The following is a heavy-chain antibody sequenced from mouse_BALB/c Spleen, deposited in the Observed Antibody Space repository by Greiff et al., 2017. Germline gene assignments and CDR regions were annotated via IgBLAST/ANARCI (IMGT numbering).Heavy chain of an antibody. CDR1: GYSITSDYA. Sequence: DVQLQESGPGLVKPSQSLSLTCTVTGYSITSDYAWNWIRQFPGNKLEWMGYISYSGSTSYNPSLKSRISITRDTSKNQFFLQLNSVTTEDTATYYCARGIGTGAYWGQGTLVTVSA. CDR3: ARGIGTGAY. V-gene: IGHV3-2*02. D-gene: IGHD2-14*01. CDR2: ISYSGST. J-gene: IGHJ3*01.